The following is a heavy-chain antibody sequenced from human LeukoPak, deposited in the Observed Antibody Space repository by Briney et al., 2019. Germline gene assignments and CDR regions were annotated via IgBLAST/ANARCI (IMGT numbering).Heavy chain of an antibody. CDR2: ISYDGSNK. CDR3: ARDYGDYANAFDI. D-gene: IGHD4-17*01. CDR1: GFTFSSYA. Sequence: GRSLRLSCAASGFTFSSYAMHWVRQAPGKGLEWVAVISYDGSNKYYADSVKGRFTISRDNSKNTLYLQMNSLRAEDTAVYYCARDYGDYANAFDIWGQGTMVTVSS. J-gene: IGHJ3*02. V-gene: IGHV3-30*04.